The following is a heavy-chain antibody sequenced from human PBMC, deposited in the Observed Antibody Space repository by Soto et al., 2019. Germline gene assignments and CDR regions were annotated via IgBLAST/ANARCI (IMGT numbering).Heavy chain of an antibody. CDR3: AKDGIRGIHIDN. V-gene: IGHV3-23*01. Sequence: AQLLESGGGLVHPGGSLRLSCAASGLTLSRYPMSWVRQAPGKWLQWVSSISVDGGSTYYPDSVKGRFTISRDSSNNTLYLQMNSLRAEDTAVYYCAKDGIRGIHIDNWGQGTLVTVSS. CDR1: GLTLSRYP. J-gene: IGHJ4*02. CDR2: ISVDGGST.